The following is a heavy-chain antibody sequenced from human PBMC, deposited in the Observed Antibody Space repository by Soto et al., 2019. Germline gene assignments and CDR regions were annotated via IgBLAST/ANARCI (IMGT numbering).Heavy chain of an antibody. CDR1: GDSIITGGYS. J-gene: IGHJ4*02. Sequence: SETLSLTCTVSGDSIITGGYSWGWIRQPPGKGLEWIGNIQYSGTASYSPSLKSRVTISVDTSKNQFSLKLSSVTAADTAVYYCARDPPSGDFRDRFDYWGQGTLVTVSS. CDR3: ARDPPSGDFRDRFDY. CDR2: IQYSGTA. D-gene: IGHD4-17*01. V-gene: IGHV4-39*07.